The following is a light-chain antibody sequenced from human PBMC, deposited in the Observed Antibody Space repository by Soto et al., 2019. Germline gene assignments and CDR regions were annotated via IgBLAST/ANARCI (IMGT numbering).Light chain of an antibody. J-gene: IGLJ1*01. Sequence: QSVLTQPASVSGSPGQSITISCTGTSSDVGGYNYVSWYQQHPGKAPKLMIYDVSNRPSGVSNRFSGSKSGNTASLTISGLQAEDEADYYCSSYRSSSKRVFGTGTKLTVL. V-gene: IGLV2-14*03. CDR3: SSYRSSSKRV. CDR2: DVS. CDR1: SSDVGGYNY.